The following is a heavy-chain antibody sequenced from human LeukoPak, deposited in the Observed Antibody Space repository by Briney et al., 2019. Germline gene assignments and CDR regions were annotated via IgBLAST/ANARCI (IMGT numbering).Heavy chain of an antibody. D-gene: IGHD3-10*01. J-gene: IGHJ4*02. CDR3: ARHPFTMVRGVIRPFDY. CDR1: GYSFTSYW. CDR2: IYPGDSDT. Sequence: GESLKISCKGSGYSFTSYWIGWVRQMPGKGLEWMGIIYPGDSDTRYGPSFQGQVTISADKSISTAYLQWSSLKASDTAMYYCARHPFTMVRGVIRPFDYWGQGTLVTVSS. V-gene: IGHV5-51*01.